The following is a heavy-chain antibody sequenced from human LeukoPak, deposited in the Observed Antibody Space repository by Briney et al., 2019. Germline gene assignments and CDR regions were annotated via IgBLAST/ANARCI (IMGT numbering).Heavy chain of an antibody. CDR2: FDPEDGET. V-gene: IGHV1-24*01. Sequence: GASVKVSCKASGYTFTSYYMHWVRQAPGKGLEWMGGFDPEDGETIYAQKFQGRVTMTEDTSTDTAYMELSSLRSEDTAVYYCATVGPQRWEFKAFDIWGQGTMVTVSS. CDR3: ATVGPQRWEFKAFDI. D-gene: IGHD3-10*01. CDR1: GYTFTSYY. J-gene: IGHJ3*02.